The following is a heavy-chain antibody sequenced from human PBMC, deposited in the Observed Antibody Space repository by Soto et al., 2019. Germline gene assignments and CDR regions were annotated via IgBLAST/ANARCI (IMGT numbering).Heavy chain of an antibody. Sequence: EVQLVESGGGLVQPGGSLRLSCAASGFTFSSYWMSWVRQAPGQGLEWVANIKQDGSEKYYVDSVKGRFTISRDNAKNSLYLQMNSLRAEDTAVYYCARDTPYGSGSYYSWGQGTLVTVSS. D-gene: IGHD3-10*01. V-gene: IGHV3-7*03. CDR3: ARDTPYGSGSYYS. CDR1: GFTFSSYW. CDR2: IKQDGSEK. J-gene: IGHJ5*02.